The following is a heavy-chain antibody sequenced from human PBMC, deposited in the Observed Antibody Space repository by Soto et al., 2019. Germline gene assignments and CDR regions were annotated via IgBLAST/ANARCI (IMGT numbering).Heavy chain of an antibody. Sequence: LRLSCAASGFTFSSYEMNWVRQAPGKGLEWVSYISSSGSTIHYADSVKGRFTISRDNAKNSLYLQMNSLRAEDTAVYYCASTGDSSGWYTFDYWGQGTLVTVSS. J-gene: IGHJ4*02. CDR1: GFTFSSYE. CDR2: ISSSGSTI. V-gene: IGHV3-48*03. CDR3: ASTGDSSGWYTFDY. D-gene: IGHD6-19*01.